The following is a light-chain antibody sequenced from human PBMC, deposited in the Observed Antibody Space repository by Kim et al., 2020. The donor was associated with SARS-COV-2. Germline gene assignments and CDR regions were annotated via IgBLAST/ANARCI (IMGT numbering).Light chain of an antibody. J-gene: IGLJ1*01. CDR1: RSNFVSNY. CDR3: AAWDGSLSGPYV. V-gene: IGLV1-47*01. Sequence: VTLSCYASRSNFVSNYGYLYPQLPGTAPGHLTYRNNQRPSRVPDRFSGSESGTAASLAISGLRSGEEADFYCAAWDGSLSGPYVFGTGTKVTVL. CDR2: RNN.